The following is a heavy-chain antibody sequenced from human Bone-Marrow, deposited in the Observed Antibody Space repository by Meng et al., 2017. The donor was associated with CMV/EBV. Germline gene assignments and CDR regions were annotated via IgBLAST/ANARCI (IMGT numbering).Heavy chain of an antibody. Sequence: GGSLRLSCAASGFTFSSYAMHWVRQAPGKGLEWVAIISFDGSTKYYADSVKGRFTISRDNSKNTLYLQMNSLRAEDTAVYYCAKGELLYYFDYWGQGTLVTVSS. J-gene: IGHJ4*02. CDR3: AKGELLYYFDY. D-gene: IGHD1-26*01. CDR2: ISFDGSTK. CDR1: GFTFSSYA. V-gene: IGHV3-30-3*01.